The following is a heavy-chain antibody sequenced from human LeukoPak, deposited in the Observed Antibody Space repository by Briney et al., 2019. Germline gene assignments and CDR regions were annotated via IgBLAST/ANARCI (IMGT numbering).Heavy chain of an antibody. Sequence: SETLSLTCTVSGGSISHYYWGWIRQPPGKGLDWIGYIYYSGSTNSNPSLKSRVTISVDTSKNQFSLQLSSVTAADTAVYYCARGYYDSSGYLISYNWFDPWGQGTLVTVSS. CDR2: IYYSGST. CDR1: GGSISHYY. CDR3: ARGYYDSSGYLISYNWFDP. J-gene: IGHJ5*02. D-gene: IGHD3-22*01. V-gene: IGHV4-59*01.